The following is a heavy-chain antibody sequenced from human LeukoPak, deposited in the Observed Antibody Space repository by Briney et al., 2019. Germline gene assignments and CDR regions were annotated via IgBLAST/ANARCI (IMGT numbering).Heavy chain of an antibody. CDR1: GFTFSSYA. J-gene: IGHJ3*02. D-gene: IGHD5-24*01. CDR3: ARARDGYNDDAFDI. CDR2: ISYDGSNK. Sequence: GRSLRLSCAASGFTFSSYAMHWVRQAPGKGLEWVAVISYDGSNKYYADSVKGRFTISRDNSKNTLYLQMNSLRAEDTAVYYCARARDGYNDDAFDIWGQGTMVTVSS. V-gene: IGHV3-30*04.